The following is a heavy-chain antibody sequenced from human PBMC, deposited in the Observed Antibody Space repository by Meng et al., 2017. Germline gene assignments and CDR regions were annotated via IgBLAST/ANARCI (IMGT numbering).Heavy chain of an antibody. Sequence: AGSLRLSCAVSGFTFSSYSMNWVRQAPGTGLEWVSSISSSSSYIYYADSVKGRFTISRDNAKNSLYLQMNSLRAEDTAVYYCARDEQIGVHGDIDNWGQGKMV. CDR2: ISSSSSYI. CDR1: GFTFSSYS. CDR3: ARDEQIGVHGDIDN. D-gene: IGHD1/OR15-1a*01. J-gene: IGHJ3*02. V-gene: IGHV3-21*01.